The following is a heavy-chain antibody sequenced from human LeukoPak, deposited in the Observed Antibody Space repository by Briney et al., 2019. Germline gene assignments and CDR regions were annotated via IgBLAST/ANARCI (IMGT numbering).Heavy chain of an antibody. CDR2: ISAYNGQT. D-gene: IGHD3/OR15-3a*01. J-gene: IGHJ6*03. V-gene: IGHV1-18*01. CDR1: GYTFTTYG. CDR3: ARALSWTTESYYYMDV. Sequence: GASVKVSCKASGYTFTTYGISWVRQAPGQGLEWMGWISAYNGQTNHTHNLQGRVSMTIDTSTSTAYMELRSLRSEDTAVYYCARALSWTTESYYYMDVWGKGTTVTVSS.